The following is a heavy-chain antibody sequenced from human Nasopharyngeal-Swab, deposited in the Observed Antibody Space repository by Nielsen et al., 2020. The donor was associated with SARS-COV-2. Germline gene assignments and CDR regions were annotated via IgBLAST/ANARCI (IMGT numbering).Heavy chain of an antibody. CDR3: ARGLAGSGSYYMYYFDY. J-gene: IGHJ4*02. CDR1: GYTLTELS. V-gene: IGHV1-24*01. Sequence: ASVKVSCKVSGYTLTELSMHWVRQAPGKGLEWMGGFDPEDGETIYAQKFQGRVTMTEDTSTDTAYMELSSLRSDDTAVYYCARGLAGSGSYYMYYFDYWGQGTLVTVSS. CDR2: FDPEDGET. D-gene: IGHD3-10*01.